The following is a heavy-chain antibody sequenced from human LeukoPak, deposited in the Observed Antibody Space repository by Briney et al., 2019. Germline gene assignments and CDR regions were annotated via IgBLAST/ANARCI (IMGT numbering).Heavy chain of an antibody. CDR2: INPNSGGT. D-gene: IGHD3-9*01. CDR1: GYTFTGYY. J-gene: IGHJ4*02. V-gene: IGHV1-2*02. CDR3: ASGTDITIFSYFFDY. Sequence: ASVKVSCKASGYTFTGYYMHWVRQAPGQGLEWMGWINPNSGGTNYAQKFQGRVTLTRDTSISTAYMELSRLRSDDTAVYYCASGTDITIFSYFFDYWGQGTLVTVSS.